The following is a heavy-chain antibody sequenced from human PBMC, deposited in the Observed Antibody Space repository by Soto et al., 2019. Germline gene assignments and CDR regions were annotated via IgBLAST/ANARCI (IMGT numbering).Heavy chain of an antibody. CDR3: AGGGVRGVITRTRDYYGMDV. CDR1: GYTFTSNW. Sequence: GECLKISCRGSGYTFTSNWIGGVRQMPGKGLEWMGIIYPGDSDTRYSPSFQGQVTISADKSISTAYLQWSSLKASDTAMYYCAGGGVRGVITRTRDYYGMDVWGQGTTVTVSS. V-gene: IGHV5-51*01. D-gene: IGHD3-10*01. CDR2: IYPGDSDT. J-gene: IGHJ6*02.